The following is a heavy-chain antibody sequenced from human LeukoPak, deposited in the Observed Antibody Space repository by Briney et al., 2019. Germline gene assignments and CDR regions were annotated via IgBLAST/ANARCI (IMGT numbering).Heavy chain of an antibody. V-gene: IGHV4-61*02. CDR1: GGSISSGSYY. J-gene: IGHJ4*02. CDR3: ARERGSGWYDMSFDY. CDR2: IYTSGST. D-gene: IGHD6-19*01. Sequence: SETLSLTCTVSGGSISSGSYYWSWIRQPAGKGLEWIGRIYTSGSTNYNPSLKSRVTISVDTSKNQFSLKLSSVTAADTAVYYCARERGSGWYDMSFDYWGQGTLVTVSS.